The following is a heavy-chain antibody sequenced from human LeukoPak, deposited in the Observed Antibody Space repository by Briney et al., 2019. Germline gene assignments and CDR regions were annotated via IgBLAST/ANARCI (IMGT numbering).Heavy chain of an antibody. CDR2: ISWNSGSI. V-gene: IGHV3-9*01. CDR1: GFTFDDYA. D-gene: IGHD3-3*01. J-gene: IGHJ4*02. Sequence: AGGSLRLSCAASGFTFDDYAMHWVRQAPGKGLEWVSGISWNSGSIGYADSVKGRFTISRDNAKNSLYLQMNSLRAEDTALYYCAKDWRRLSGYPDYWGQGTLVTVSS. CDR3: AKDWRRLSGYPDY.